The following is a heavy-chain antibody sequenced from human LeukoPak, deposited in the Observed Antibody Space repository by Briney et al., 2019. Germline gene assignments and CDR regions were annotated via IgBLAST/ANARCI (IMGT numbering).Heavy chain of an antibody. Sequence: SETLSLTCAVSGGSISSSDYYWGWIRQPPGKGLEWIGSIYYTGSTYYNPSLKSRVTISADTSNKEFSLKLSSVTAADTAVYFCARDNSGYYNFDHWGQGALVTVSS. D-gene: IGHD3-22*01. CDR1: GGSISSSDYY. J-gene: IGHJ4*02. CDR2: IYYTGST. V-gene: IGHV4-39*02. CDR3: ARDNSGYYNFDH.